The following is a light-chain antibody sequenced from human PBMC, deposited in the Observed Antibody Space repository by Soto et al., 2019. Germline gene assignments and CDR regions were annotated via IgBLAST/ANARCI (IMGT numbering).Light chain of an antibody. CDR2: SNN. CDR1: SSNIGAGYD. J-gene: IGLJ2*01. V-gene: IGLV1-40*01. CDR3: QSFDSSLSGWG. Sequence: QSVLTQPPSVSGAPGQRVTISCTGSSSNIGAGYDVHWYQQLPGTAPKLLIYSNNNRPSGVPDRFSGSKSGTSASLAITGLQAEDEADYYCQSFDSSLSGWGFGGGTKVTVL.